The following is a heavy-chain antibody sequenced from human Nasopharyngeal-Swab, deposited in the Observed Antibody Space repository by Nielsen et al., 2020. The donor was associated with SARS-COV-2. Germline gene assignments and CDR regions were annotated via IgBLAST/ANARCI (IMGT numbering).Heavy chain of an antibody. CDR1: GFPFSNYA. Sequence: GESLKISCAASGFPFSNYAMHWVRQAPGKGLEWVSYISSSGSTIYYADSVKGRFTISRDNAKNSLYLQMNSLRAEDTAVYYCAREPGYDSSGYALGYWGQGTLVTVSS. CDR2: ISSSGSTI. D-gene: IGHD3-22*01. CDR3: AREPGYDSSGYALGY. V-gene: IGHV3-48*04. J-gene: IGHJ4*02.